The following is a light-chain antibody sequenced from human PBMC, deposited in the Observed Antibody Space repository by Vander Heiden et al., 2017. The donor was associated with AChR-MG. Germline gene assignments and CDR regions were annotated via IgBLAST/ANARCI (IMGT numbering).Light chain of an antibody. Sequence: QSALTQPASASGSTGQSITTSGSGSSSDVWIYNLVYWYQQHPGKAPKLIIDEVRNRAAWVSYGCSGSKSDNTASLTISGLKAEDEDDYYCCSCAGSSTCVFGTGTKFTVL. CDR3: CSCAGSSTCV. CDR2: EVR. J-gene: IGLJ1*01. CDR1: SSDVWIYNL. V-gene: IGLV2-23*02.